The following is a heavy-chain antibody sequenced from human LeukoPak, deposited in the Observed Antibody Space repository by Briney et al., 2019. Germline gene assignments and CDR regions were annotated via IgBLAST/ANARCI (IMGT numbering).Heavy chain of an antibody. Sequence: GRSLRLSCAASGFTFDDYAMHWVRQAPGKGLEWVSLISGDGGSTYYADSVKGRFTISRDNSKNSLYLQMNSLRTEDTALYYCAKPVAVAGTGYYFDYWGQGTLVTVSS. D-gene: IGHD6-19*01. CDR1: GFTFDDYA. CDR3: AKPVAVAGTGYYFDY. V-gene: IGHV3-43*02. J-gene: IGHJ4*02. CDR2: ISGDGGST.